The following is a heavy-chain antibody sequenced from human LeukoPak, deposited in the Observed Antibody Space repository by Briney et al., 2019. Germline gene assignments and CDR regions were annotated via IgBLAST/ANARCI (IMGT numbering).Heavy chain of an antibody. Sequence: SETLSLTCAVYGGSFSGYYWSWIRQPPGKGLEWIGEINHSGSTNYNPSLKSRVTISVDTSKNQFSLKLSSVTAADTAVYYCARSGGMDTAMGHKKDYWGQGTLVTVSS. CDR3: ARSGGMDTAMGHKKDY. V-gene: IGHV4-34*01. CDR1: GGSFSGYY. CDR2: INHSGST. D-gene: IGHD5-18*01. J-gene: IGHJ4*02.